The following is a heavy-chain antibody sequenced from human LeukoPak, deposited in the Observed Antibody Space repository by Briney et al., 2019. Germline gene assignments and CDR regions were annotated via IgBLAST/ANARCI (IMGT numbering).Heavy chain of an antibody. V-gene: IGHV3-23*01. D-gene: IGHD4-4*01. J-gene: IGHJ4*02. CDR3: AKERPYSNYVDY. Sequence: GGSLRLSCAASGFTVSSNYMSWVRQAPGKGLEWVSAISGSGGSTYYADSVKGRFTISRDNSKNTLYLQMNSLRAEDTAVYYCAKERPYSNYVDYWGQGTLVTVSS. CDR2: ISGSGGST. CDR1: GFTVSSNY.